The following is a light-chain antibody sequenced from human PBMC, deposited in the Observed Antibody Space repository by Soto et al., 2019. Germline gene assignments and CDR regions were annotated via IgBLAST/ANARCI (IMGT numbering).Light chain of an antibody. Sequence: QPVLTQPPSASGTPGQRVTISCSGSSSNIGSNYVYWYQQLPGTAPKLLIHRNNQRPSGVPDRFSGSKSGTSASLAISGLRSEDEADYYCAAWDDSLSVYVVFGGGTKVTVL. V-gene: IGLV1-47*01. J-gene: IGLJ2*01. CDR2: RNN. CDR3: AAWDDSLSVYVV. CDR1: SSNIGSNY.